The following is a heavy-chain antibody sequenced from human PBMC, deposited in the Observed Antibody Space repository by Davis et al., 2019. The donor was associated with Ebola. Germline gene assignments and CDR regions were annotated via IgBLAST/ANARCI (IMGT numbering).Heavy chain of an antibody. CDR1: GGPMNDYY. J-gene: IGHJ6*02. D-gene: IGHD5-18*01. V-gene: IGHV4-59*01. Sequence: SETLSLTCTVSGGPMNDYYWTWVRQAPGKGLEWIGFIYYSGTTYYNPSLESRVTLSVDTAKSQFSLRLRSVTAADTAVYYCVRDDSYGYPRGMDVWGQGTTVTVSS. CDR2: IYYSGTT. CDR3: VRDDSYGYPRGMDV.